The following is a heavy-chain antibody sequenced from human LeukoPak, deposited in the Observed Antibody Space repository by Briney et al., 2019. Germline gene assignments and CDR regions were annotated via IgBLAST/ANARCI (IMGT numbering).Heavy chain of an antibody. CDR2: IHPDGSVQ. Sequence: PGGSLRLACVASGVAIRNSWMSWVRQAPGKGLEWVANIHPDGSVQNYVDSVKGRFTISRDNAKNSLYLQINNLRAEDTAVYYCASAYGVGHIHQNWFDPWGQGTLVTVSS. CDR1: GVAIRNSW. J-gene: IGHJ5*02. V-gene: IGHV3-7*01. CDR3: ASAYGVGHIHQNWFDP. D-gene: IGHD2-21*01.